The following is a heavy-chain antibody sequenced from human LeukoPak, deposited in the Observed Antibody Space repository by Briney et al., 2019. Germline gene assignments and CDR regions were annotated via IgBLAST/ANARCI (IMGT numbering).Heavy chain of an antibody. CDR3: ARELGGWYYYYGMDV. CDR2: ISAYNGNT. D-gene: IGHD1-26*01. CDR1: GYTFTSYG. Sequence: GASVKVSCKASGYTFTSYGISWVRQAPGQGLEWMGWISAYNGNTNYAQELQGRVTMTTDTSTSTAYMELRSLRSDDTAVYYCARELGGWYYYYGMDVWGQGTTVTVSS. J-gene: IGHJ6*02. V-gene: IGHV1-18*01.